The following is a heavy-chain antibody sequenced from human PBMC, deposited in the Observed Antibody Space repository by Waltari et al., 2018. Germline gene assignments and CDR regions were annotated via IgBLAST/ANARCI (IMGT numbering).Heavy chain of an antibody. D-gene: IGHD6-19*01. CDR2: ISYDGSNK. Sequence: QVQLVESGGGVVQPGRSLRLSCVASGFTFSSSALHWVRQAPGKGLEWVAVISYDGSNKYYADSVKGRFTISRDNSKNTLYLQMNSLRAEDTAVYYCARGQQWLVRNFDYWGQGTLVTVSS. V-gene: IGHV3-30*04. J-gene: IGHJ4*02. CDR3: ARGQQWLVRNFDY. CDR1: GFTFSSSA.